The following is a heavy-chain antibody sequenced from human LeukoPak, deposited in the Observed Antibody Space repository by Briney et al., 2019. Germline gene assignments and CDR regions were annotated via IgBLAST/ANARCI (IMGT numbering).Heavy chain of an antibody. V-gene: IGHV3-15*01. J-gene: IGHJ6*04. CDR3: TRDRWGGGYTSRGMDV. Sequence: PGGSLRLSCAASGFTFSNAWMSWVRQAPGKGLEWVGRIKSKTDGGTTDYAAPVKGRFTISRDDSKNTLYPQMNSLKTEDTAVSYCTRDRWGGGYTSRGMDVWGKGTTVTISS. CDR1: GFTFSNAW. CDR2: IKSKTDGGTT. D-gene: IGHD5-12*01.